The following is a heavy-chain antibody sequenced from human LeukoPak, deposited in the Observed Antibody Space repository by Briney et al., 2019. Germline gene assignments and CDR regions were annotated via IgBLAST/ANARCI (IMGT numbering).Heavy chain of an antibody. Sequence: SETLSLTCTVSGGSISSYYWSWIRQPPGKGLERIGYIYYSGSTNYNPSLKSRVTISVDTSKNQFSLKLSSVTAADTAVYYCARLYSSGQHNWFDPWGQGTLVTVSS. CDR3: ARLYSSGQHNWFDP. CDR2: IYYSGST. D-gene: IGHD6-19*01. CDR1: GGSISSYY. V-gene: IGHV4-59*01. J-gene: IGHJ5*02.